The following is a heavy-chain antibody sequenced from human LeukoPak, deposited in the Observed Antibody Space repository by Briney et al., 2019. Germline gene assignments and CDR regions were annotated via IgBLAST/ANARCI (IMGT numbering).Heavy chain of an antibody. V-gene: IGHV1-69*05. CDR3: ARDLGIVAARY. D-gene: IGHD1-26*01. CDR2: IIPIFGTA. CDR1: GYTFTNYD. Sequence: ASVKVSCKASGYTFTNYDINWVRQATGQGLEWMGGIIPIFGTANYAQKFQGRVTITTDESTSTAYMELSSLRSEDTAVYYCARDLGIVAARYWGQGTLVTVSS. J-gene: IGHJ4*02.